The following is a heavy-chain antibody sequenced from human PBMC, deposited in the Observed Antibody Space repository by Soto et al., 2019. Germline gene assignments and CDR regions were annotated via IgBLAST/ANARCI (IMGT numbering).Heavy chain of an antibody. J-gene: IGHJ4*02. CDR1: GYTFTSYA. Sequence: ASVKVSCKASGYTFTSYAMQWVRQAPGQRLEWMGWINAGNGNTKYSQKFQGRVTITRDTSASTAYMELKSLRYDDTAVYYCAREGQLGYWGQGTPVTVS. CDR3: AREGQLGY. V-gene: IGHV1-3*01. D-gene: IGHD6-6*01. CDR2: INAGNGNT.